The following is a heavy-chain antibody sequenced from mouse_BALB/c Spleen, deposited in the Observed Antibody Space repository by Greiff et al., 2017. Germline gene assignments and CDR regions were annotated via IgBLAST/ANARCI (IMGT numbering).Heavy chain of an antibody. Sequence: VQLKQSGPELVKPGASVKVSCKASGYAFTSYNMYWVKQSHGKSLEWIGYIDPYNGGTSYNQKFKGKATLTVDKSSSTAYMHLNSLTSEDSAVYYCARGIYYYGSSPYYYAMDYWGQGTSVTVSS. J-gene: IGHJ4*01. CDR3: ARGIYYYGSSPYYYAMDY. CDR2: IDPYNGGT. D-gene: IGHD1-1*01. CDR1: GYAFTSYN. V-gene: IGHV1S135*01.